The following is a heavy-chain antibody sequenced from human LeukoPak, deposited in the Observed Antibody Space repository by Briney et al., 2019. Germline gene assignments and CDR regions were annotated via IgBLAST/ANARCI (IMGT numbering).Heavy chain of an antibody. Sequence: GASVKVSCKPSGYTFTNYNLAWVRQAPGGGLEWMGWISPYNGDTNYAPKFQGRVTLTTDTSTSTGYMELRNLRSDDTAVYYCAREAADHLDYWGQGTLVTVSS. CDR3: AREAADHLDY. CDR1: GYTFTNYN. CDR2: ISPYNGDT. V-gene: IGHV1-18*01. J-gene: IGHJ4*02.